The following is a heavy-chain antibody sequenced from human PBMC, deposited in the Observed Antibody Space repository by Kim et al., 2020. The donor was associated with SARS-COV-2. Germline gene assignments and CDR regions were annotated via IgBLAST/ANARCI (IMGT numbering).Heavy chain of an antibody. V-gene: IGHV3-23*01. Sequence: GGSLRLSCAASGFTFRNCSMSWVGQAPGKGLEGVSSIYLAGDNTFYADSVKGRFTISRDNSQNTLYLQMDSLGAEDTACYYCANPPQAGVRVAGGAHWG. D-gene: IGHD6-19*01. CDR1: GFTFRNCS. CDR2: IYLAGDNT. CDR3: ANPPQAGVRVAGGAH. J-gene: IGHJ1*01.